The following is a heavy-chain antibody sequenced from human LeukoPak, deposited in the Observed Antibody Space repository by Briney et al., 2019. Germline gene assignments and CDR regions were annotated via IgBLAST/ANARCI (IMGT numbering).Heavy chain of an antibody. CDR2: ISPTSAYI. V-gene: IGHV3-21*01. D-gene: IGHD3-22*01. CDR1: GFTFSSYW. J-gene: IGHJ3*01. CDR3: ARTIYYYESTSYFSDAFDV. Sequence: GSLRLSCAASGFTFSSYWMNWVRQAPGKGLDWVSSISPTSAYIYYQDSVKGRFTISRDDAKNSLYLEMDSLRAEDTAVYYCARTIYYYESTSYFSDAFDVWGQGTMVTVSS.